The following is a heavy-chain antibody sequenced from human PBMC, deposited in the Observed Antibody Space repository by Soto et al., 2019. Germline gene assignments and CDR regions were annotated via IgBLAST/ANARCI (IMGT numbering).Heavy chain of an antibody. Sequence: EVQLVESGGGLVKPGGSLRLSCAASGFTFSSYSMNWVCQAPGKGLEWVSSISSSSSYIYYADSVKGRFTISRDNAKNSLYLQMNSLRAEDTAVYYCARDRVDCSSTSCYVFDIWGQGTMVTVSS. J-gene: IGHJ3*02. CDR2: ISSSSSYI. CDR3: ARDRVDCSSTSCYVFDI. CDR1: GFTFSSYS. D-gene: IGHD2-2*01. V-gene: IGHV3-21*01.